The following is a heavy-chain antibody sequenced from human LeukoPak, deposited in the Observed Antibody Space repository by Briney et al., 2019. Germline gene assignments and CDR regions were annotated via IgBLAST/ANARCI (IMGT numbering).Heavy chain of an antibody. Sequence: GESLKISCKGSGYSFTSYWIGWVRQMPGKGLEWXXXXXXXXSDTRYSPSFQGQVTISADKSISTAYLQWSSLKASDTAMYYCARLGSYCSSTSCYRGYYFDYWGQGTLVTVSS. J-gene: IGHJ4*02. V-gene: IGHV5-51*01. D-gene: IGHD2-2*01. CDR2: XXXXXSDT. CDR1: GYSFTSYW. CDR3: ARLGSYCSSTSCYRGYYFDY.